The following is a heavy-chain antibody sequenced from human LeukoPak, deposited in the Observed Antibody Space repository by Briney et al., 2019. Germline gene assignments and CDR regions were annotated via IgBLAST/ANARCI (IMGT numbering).Heavy chain of an antibody. CDR1: GFTFSSYS. Sequence: GGSLRLSCAASGFTFSSYSMNWVRQAPGKGLEWVSSISSSSSYIYYADSVKGRFTISRDNAKNSLYLQMNSLRAEDTAVYYCARVGGEWELYSAYGYWGQGTLVTVSS. CDR2: ISSSSSYI. D-gene: IGHD1-26*01. CDR3: ARVGGEWELYSAYGY. V-gene: IGHV3-21*01. J-gene: IGHJ4*02.